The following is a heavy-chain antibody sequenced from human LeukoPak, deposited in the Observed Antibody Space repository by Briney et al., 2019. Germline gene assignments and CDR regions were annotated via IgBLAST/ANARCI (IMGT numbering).Heavy chain of an antibody. V-gene: IGHV4-59*01. CDR1: GGSISSYY. CDR2: IYSSGTT. D-gene: IGHD1-14*01. J-gene: IGHJ4*02. CDR3: ARGGRISAGGIYYFDY. Sequence: SETLSLTCTVSGGSISSYYWNWIRQPPGKGLEWIGCIYSSGTTNNPSLKSRVTISGDESKNQFSLKLSSVTAADTAVYYCARGGRISAGGIYYFDYWGQGTLVTVSS.